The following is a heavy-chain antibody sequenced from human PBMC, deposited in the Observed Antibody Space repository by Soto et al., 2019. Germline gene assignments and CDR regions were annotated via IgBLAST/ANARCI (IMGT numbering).Heavy chain of an antibody. V-gene: IGHV4-34*01. CDR2: INHSGST. Sequence: SETLSLTCAVYGGSFSGYYWSWIRQPPGKGLEWIGEINHSGSTNYNPSLKSRVTISVDTSKNQFSLKLSSVTAADTAVYYCARGGYDFWSGYDYYYMDVWGKGTTVTVSS. CDR3: ARGGYDFWSGYDYYYMDV. D-gene: IGHD3-3*01. CDR1: GGSFSGYY. J-gene: IGHJ6*03.